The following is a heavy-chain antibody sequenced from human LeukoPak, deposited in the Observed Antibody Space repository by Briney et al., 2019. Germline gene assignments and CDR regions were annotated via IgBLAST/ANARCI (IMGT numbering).Heavy chain of an antibody. J-gene: IGHJ5*02. CDR1: GYTLTGYF. Sequence: ASVTVSCNASGYTLTGYFMHWVRQAAGQGLEWMGRINSNTGGTTYAQKFQGRVTMTRDTSITKAHMELSRLKSDDTAEYYCARGQPYGDYNWFDLWGQGALVTVSS. CDR3: ARGQPYGDYNWFDL. V-gene: IGHV1-2*06. CDR2: INSNTGGT. D-gene: IGHD4-17*01.